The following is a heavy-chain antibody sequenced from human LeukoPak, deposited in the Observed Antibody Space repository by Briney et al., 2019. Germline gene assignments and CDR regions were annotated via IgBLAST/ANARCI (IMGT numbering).Heavy chain of an antibody. CDR3: AAGGLDSSYLFDY. D-gene: IGHD6-6*01. Sequence: SETLSLTCTVSGYSISSGYYCTWIRQPPGKGLEWIGYIYYSGSTNYNPSLKSRVTISVDTSKNQFSLKLSSVTAADTAVYYCAAGGLDSSYLFDYWGQGTLVTVSS. CDR1: GYSISSGYY. J-gene: IGHJ4*02. V-gene: IGHV4-38-2*02. CDR2: IYYSGST.